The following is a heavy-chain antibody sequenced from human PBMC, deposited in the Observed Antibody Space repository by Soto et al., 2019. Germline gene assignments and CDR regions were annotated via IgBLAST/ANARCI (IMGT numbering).Heavy chain of an antibody. V-gene: IGHV3-66*01. CDR2: IYSGGNT. D-gene: IGHD6-19*01. CDR3: ARGGYSSYPQSRDPSYYMAV. CDR1: GFSVSNNY. Sequence: GGSLRLSCAASGFSVSNNYMSWVRQAPGKGLEWVSVIYSGGNTYYADSVKGRFTISRDDFKNTLYLQMNNLRAEDTAVYFCARGGYSSYPQSRDPSYYMAVWGKGTTVTVSS. J-gene: IGHJ6*03.